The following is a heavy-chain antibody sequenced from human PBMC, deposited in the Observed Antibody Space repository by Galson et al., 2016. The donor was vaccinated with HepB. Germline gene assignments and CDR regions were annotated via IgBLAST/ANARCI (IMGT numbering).Heavy chain of an antibody. CDR3: VAVRAEYSDAFKRKRRSNPQKDI. CDR2: ISRSGTPI. D-gene: IGHD5-12*01. Sequence: SLRLSCAVSGFSLGSYEMNWVRLAPGKGLEWITYISRSGTPIYHADSVKGRFTISRDNARNSVYLQMNSLRAEDTAVYFCVAVRAEYSDAFKRKRRSNPQKDIWGQGTTVTVSS. V-gene: IGHV3-48*03. J-gene: IGHJ3*02. CDR1: GFSLGSYE.